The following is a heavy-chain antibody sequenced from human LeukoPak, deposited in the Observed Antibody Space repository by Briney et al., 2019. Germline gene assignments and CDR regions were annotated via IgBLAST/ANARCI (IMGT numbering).Heavy chain of an antibody. V-gene: IGHV3-23*01. CDR2: ISCCGGST. J-gene: IGHJ4*02. CDR3: AKSGIYESTGPYYFDH. D-gene: IGHD3-22*01. CDR1: GFSFSRHA. Sequence: GGSLRLSCVASGFSFSRHAMNWVRQAPGKGLEWVSTISCCGGSTYYADSVKGRFTISGDNSKDTLYLQMNSLRADDTAVYYCAKSGIYESTGPYYFDHWGQGTLVTVSS.